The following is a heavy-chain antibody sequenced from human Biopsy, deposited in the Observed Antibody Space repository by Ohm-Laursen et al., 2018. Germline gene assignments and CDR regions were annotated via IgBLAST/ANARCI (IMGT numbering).Heavy chain of an antibody. J-gene: IGHJ4*01. CDR1: ALSLSSSRMR. CDR2: CVWDDDK. CDR3: ARTRAHNFGALEF. V-gene: IGHV2-70*04. Sequence: TQTLTQTGLFYALSLSSSRMRINWPLDPPVKALECFARCVWDDDKFYSPSLETRLSLSKDTTTNQVVLTLTDVDPEDTATYYCARTRAHNFGALEFWGQGILVTVSS. D-gene: IGHD1-1*01.